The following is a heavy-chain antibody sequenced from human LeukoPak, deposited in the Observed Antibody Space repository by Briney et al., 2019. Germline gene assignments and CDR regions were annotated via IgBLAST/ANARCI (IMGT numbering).Heavy chain of an antibody. D-gene: IGHD2-2*01. V-gene: IGHV3-30*18. CDR2: ISYDGSNK. CDR3: AKDETKDIVVVPAAFDY. Sequence: PGGSLRLSCAASGFTFSSYGMHWVRQAPGKGLEWVAVISYDGSNKYYADSVKGRFTISRDNSKNTLYLQMNSLRAEDTAVYYCAKDETKDIVVVPAAFDYWGQGTLVTVSS. J-gene: IGHJ4*02. CDR1: GFTFSSYG.